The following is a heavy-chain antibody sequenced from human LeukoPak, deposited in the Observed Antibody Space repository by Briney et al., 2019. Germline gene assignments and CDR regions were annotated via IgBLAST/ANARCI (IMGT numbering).Heavy chain of an antibody. D-gene: IGHD3-22*01. V-gene: IGHV3-15*01. Sequence: GRSLRLSCAASGFTFSKAWMSWVRQAPGKGLEWVGRIKSKTGGGTTDYAAPVKGRFTISRDDSKNTLYLQMNSLKTEDTAVYYCTTDQFIYYDSSGYYYKTEYFQHWGQGTMVIVSS. CDR1: GFTFSKAW. J-gene: IGHJ1*01. CDR3: TTDQFIYYDSSGYYYKTEYFQH. CDR2: IKSKTGGGTT.